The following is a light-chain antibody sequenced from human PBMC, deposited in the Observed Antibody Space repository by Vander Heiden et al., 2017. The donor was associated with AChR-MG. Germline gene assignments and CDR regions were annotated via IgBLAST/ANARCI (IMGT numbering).Light chain of an antibody. CDR3: QQEKSYPYT. CDR2: KAF. V-gene: IGKV1-5*03. CDR1: QSISNW. J-gene: IGKJ2*01. Sequence: EIQMTQSPSTLSASVGDRVTITCRASQSISNWLAWYQQKPGKAPKLLIYKAFSLESGVPSRFSGSVSGTEFTLTISSLQPDDFATYYCQQEKSYPYTFGQGTKLEIK.